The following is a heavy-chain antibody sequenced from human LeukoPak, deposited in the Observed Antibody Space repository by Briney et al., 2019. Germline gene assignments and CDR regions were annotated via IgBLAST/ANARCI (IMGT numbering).Heavy chain of an antibody. J-gene: IGHJ6*04. CDR1: GYTFTGYY. CDR2: INPNSGGT. D-gene: IGHD2-2*01. V-gene: IGHV1-2*04. Sequence: ASVKVSCKASGYTFTGYYMHWVRQAPGQGLEWMGWINPNSGGTNYAQKFQGWVTMTRDTSISTAYKELSRLRSDDTAVYYCACSSTTYYYYYGMDVWGKGTTVTVSS. CDR3: ACSSTTYYYYYGMDV.